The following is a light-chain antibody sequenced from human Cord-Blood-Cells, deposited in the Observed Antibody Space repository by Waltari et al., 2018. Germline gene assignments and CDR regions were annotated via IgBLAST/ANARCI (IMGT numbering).Light chain of an antibody. Sequence: EKLMTQSPATPPVSPGVRATLACRASQCVSSNLAWYQQKPGPAPTLPSHGASSSATGIPARFSGSVSGTEFTLTISSLQSEDFAVYYCQQYNNWPWTFGQGTKVEIK. V-gene: IGKV3-15*01. CDR1: QCVSSN. CDR3: QQYNNWPWT. J-gene: IGKJ1*01. CDR2: GAS.